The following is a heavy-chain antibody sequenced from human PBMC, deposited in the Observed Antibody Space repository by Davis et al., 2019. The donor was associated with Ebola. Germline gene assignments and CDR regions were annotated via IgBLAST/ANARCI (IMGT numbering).Heavy chain of an antibody. CDR3: ARDWATTVTTANYLQH. V-gene: IGHV1-69*04. J-gene: IGHJ1*01. Sequence: SVKVSCKASGGTFSSYAISWVRQAPGQGLEWMGRIIPILGIANYAQKFQGRVTITADKSTSTAYMELSSLRSEDTAVYYCARDWATTVTTANYLQHWGQGTLVTVSS. CDR1: GGTFSSYA. D-gene: IGHD4-17*01. CDR2: IIPILGIA.